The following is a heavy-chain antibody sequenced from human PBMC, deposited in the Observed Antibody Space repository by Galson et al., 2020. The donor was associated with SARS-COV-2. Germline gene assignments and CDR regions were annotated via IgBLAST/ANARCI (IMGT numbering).Heavy chain of an antibody. CDR3: ARQGTTGTTLVMDV. D-gene: IGHD1-7*01. CDR1: GGSISSSSYY. CDR2: IYYSGST. J-gene: IGHJ6*02. Sequence: SETLSLTCTVSGGSISSSSYYWGWIRQPPGKGLEWIGSIYYSGSTYYNPSLKSRVTISVDTSKNQFSLKLSSVTAADTAVYYCARQGTTGTTLVMDVWGQGTTVTVSS. V-gene: IGHV4-39*01.